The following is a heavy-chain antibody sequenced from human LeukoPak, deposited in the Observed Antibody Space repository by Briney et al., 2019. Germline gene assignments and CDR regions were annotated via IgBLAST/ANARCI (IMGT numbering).Heavy chain of an antibody. J-gene: IGHJ5*02. CDR1: GFTFSSYG. CDR3: ARDQSVRGGRGSRKEFDP. V-gene: IGHV3-33*01. CDR2: IWSGGSNR. D-gene: IGHD3-16*01. Sequence: PGGSLRLSCAASGFTFSSYGMHWVRQAPGKGLEWVAVIWSGGSNRFYADSVTGRFTISRDNSKNTLYLQMNSLRAEDTAVYYCARDQSVRGGRGSRKEFDPWGQGTLVTVSS.